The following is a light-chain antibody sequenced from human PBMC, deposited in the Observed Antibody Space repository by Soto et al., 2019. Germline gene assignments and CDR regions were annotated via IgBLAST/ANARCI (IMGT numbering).Light chain of an antibody. CDR2: WAS. CDR1: QSVLYSSNNNNY. Sequence: DIVMTQSPDSLAVSLGGRATINCKSSQSVLYSSNNNNYLAWYQQKPGQPPKLLIYWASTRESGVPDRFRGGGSGTDFTLTISSLQAEDVAVYYCHQYYTTPPTFGGGTKVDI. J-gene: IGKJ4*01. CDR3: HQYYTTPPT. V-gene: IGKV4-1*01.